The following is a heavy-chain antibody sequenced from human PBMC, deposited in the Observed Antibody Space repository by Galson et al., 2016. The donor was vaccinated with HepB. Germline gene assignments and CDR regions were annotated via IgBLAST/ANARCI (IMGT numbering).Heavy chain of an antibody. Sequence: SLRLSCAASGFAFSNYAMYWVRQAPGKGLEWVTVMSSDGSHKFYAASVKGRFTISRDNSKYTLYLQMNNMRVEDTAAYYCAKDSGNGWRGPYFYGIDLWGQGTTVIVSS. CDR2: MSSDGSHK. CDR1: GFAFSNYA. D-gene: IGHD6-19*01. V-gene: IGHV3-30*18. J-gene: IGHJ6*02. CDR3: AKDSGNGWRGPYFYGIDL.